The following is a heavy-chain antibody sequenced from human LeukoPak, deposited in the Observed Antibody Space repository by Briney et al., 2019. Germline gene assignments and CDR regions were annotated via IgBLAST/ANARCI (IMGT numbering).Heavy chain of an antibody. CDR3: AREKFYDNSGYDY. V-gene: IGHV3-48*03. CDR2: IRSSGSTV. D-gene: IGHD3-22*01. CDR1: GFTFSSYE. Sequence: GGSLRLSCAASGFTFSSYEMNWVRQAPGQGLEWVAYIRSSGSTVYYADSVKGRFTISRDNAKNSLFLQMNSLRAEDTADYYCAREKFYDNSGYDYWGQGTLVTVSS. J-gene: IGHJ4*02.